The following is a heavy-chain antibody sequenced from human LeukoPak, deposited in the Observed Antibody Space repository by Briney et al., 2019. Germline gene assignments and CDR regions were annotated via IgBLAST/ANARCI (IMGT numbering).Heavy chain of an antibody. CDR3: ARMYHDFWSGYYSPRYYYYMDV. CDR2: INHSGST. CDR1: GGSFSGSY. V-gene: IGHV4-34*01. D-gene: IGHD3-3*01. Sequence: SETLSLTCAVYGGSFSGSYWSWIRQPPGKGLEWIGEINHSGSTNYNPSLKSRVTISVDTSKNQFSLKLSSVTAADTAVYYCARMYHDFWSGYYSPRYYYYMDVWGKGTTVTVSS. J-gene: IGHJ6*03.